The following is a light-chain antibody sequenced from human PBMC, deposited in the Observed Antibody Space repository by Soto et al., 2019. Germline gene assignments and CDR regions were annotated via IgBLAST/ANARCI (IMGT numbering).Light chain of an antibody. V-gene: IGKV3-11*01. J-gene: IGKJ4*01. CDR3: QQYGSSPH. CDR2: DAS. Sequence: EIVLTQSPATLSLSPGERATLSCWASQSVNRYLVWYQQKPGQAPRLLMYDASKRATGIPARFSGSGSGTDFTLTISRLEPEDFAVYYCQQYGSSPHFGGGTKVDIK. CDR1: QSVNRY.